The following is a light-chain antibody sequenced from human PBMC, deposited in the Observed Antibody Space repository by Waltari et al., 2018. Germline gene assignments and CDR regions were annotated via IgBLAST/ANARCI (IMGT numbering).Light chain of an antibody. CDR1: VLPKQS. CDR3: QSADSSGAYVV. Sequence: SFELTQPPSVSVSPGQTARNTCSGDVLPKQSAPWYQQRPGQAPLLIIYKDTERPSGIPVRFSGSSSGTTVTLTISGVLAEDEADYHCQSADSSGAYVVFGGGTKLTVL. CDR2: KDT. J-gene: IGLJ2*01. V-gene: IGLV3-25*03.